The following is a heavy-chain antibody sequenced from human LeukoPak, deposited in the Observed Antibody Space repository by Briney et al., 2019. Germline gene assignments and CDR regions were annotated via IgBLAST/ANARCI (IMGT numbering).Heavy chain of an antibody. CDR3: AADPSYSSGYRYYFDY. D-gene: IGHD3-22*01. V-gene: IGHV3-72*01. J-gene: IGHJ4*02. CDR1: GFTFSDHY. Sequence: GGSLGLSCAASGFTFSDHYMDWVRQAPGKGLEWVGRTRNKANSYTTEYAASVKGRFTISRDDSKNSLYLQMNSLKTEDTAVYYCAADPSYSSGYRYYFDYWGQGTLVTVSS. CDR2: TRNKANSYTT.